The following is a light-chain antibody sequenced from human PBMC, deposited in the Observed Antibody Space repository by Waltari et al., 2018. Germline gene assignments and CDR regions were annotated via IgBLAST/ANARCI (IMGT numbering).Light chain of an antibody. CDR1: QSISIY. J-gene: IGKJ1*01. CDR3: QQSSRTPPWT. V-gene: IGKV1-39*01. Sequence: DIQMTQSPSSLSASVGDSVTITCRASQSISIYLNWYQQKPGKAPKLLVSAVSSVQSGVPSRFSGSGAGTDFALTISSLQPEECATYYCQQSSRTPPWTFGQGTQVEIK. CDR2: AVS.